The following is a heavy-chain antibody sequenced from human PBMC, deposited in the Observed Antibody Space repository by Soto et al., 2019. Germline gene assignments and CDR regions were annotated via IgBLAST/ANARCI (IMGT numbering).Heavy chain of an antibody. CDR3: AKDWAGTTRYFDY. D-gene: IGHD1-7*01. CDR2: ISGSGGST. J-gene: IGHJ4*02. V-gene: IGHV3-23*01. CDR1: GFTFSSYA. Sequence: GGSLRLSCAASGFTFSSYAMSWVRQAPGKGLEWVSTISGSGGSTYYADSVKGRFTISRDNSKHTLYLQMNSLRAEDTAVYYCAKDWAGTTRYFDYWGQGTLVTVSS.